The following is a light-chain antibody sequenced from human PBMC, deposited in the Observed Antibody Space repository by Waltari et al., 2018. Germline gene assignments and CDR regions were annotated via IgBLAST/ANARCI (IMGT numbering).Light chain of an antibody. CDR2: DAS. Sequence: EIVLTQSPATLSLSPGERATLSCRASQSVSSSLVWYQQKAGQAPRLLIYDASNRATGIPARFRGSGSGTDFTLTISSLEPEDFAVYYCQQRSNWPPFTFGPGTKVEIK. CDR1: QSVSSS. J-gene: IGKJ3*01. V-gene: IGKV3-11*01. CDR3: QQRSNWPPFT.